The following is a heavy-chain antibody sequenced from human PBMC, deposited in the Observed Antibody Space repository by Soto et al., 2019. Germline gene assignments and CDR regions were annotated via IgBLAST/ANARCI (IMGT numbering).Heavy chain of an antibody. D-gene: IGHD3-16*01. CDR2: TNKSGSN. V-gene: IGHV4-34*01. CDR1: GRSFSGYY. CDR3: ARGGKIVGGKYYDYYVDV. J-gene: IGHJ6*03. Sequence: SDTLSLTCAAYGRSFSGYYWSWIRPPPGKGVEGIGETNKSGSNDYSPSLMGGVTMSVDTSKDMLCLMLRSVTAADKAGYYFARGGKIVGGKYYDYYVDVWGKGITVSV.